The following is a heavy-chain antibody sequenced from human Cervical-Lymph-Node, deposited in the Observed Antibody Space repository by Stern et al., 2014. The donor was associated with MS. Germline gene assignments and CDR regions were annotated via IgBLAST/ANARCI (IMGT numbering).Heavy chain of an antibody. D-gene: IGHD6-19*01. V-gene: IGHV5-51*01. J-gene: IGHJ1*01. CDR3: TTHARWELAGTRNDEYFQR. CDR2: IYSGDSDT. Sequence: EVQLVESGAEVKEPGDSLRISCRGSGYSFTTYWIGWVRQMPGKGLEWMGIIYSGDSDTKSRPSFQGQVPISADRSINTAYLQWNSLKTSDTAMYYCTTHARWELAGTRNDEYFQRWGQGTLVTVSS. CDR1: GYSFTTYW.